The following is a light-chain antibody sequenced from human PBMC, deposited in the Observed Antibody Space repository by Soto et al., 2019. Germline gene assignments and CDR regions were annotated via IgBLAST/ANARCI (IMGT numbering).Light chain of an antibody. J-gene: IGKJ1*01. CDR1: QGXXXD. V-gene: IGKV1-17*01. CDR2: AAS. Sequence: DIQMTQSPSSLSASVGDRVTITCRASQGXXXDLGWYQQKPGKAPKRLIYAASSLQXXVPSRFSGSGSGTXXXXXIXXLXXEDFATYYCLQHNSYPWTFGQGTKVEIK. CDR3: LQHNSYPWT.